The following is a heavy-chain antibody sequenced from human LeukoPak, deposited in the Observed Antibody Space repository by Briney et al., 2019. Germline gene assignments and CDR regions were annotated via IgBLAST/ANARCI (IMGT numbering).Heavy chain of an antibody. V-gene: IGHV1-69*13. D-gene: IGHD3-22*01. CDR2: IIPIFGTA. J-gene: IGHJ3*02. Sequence: SVKVSCKASGGTFSSYAISWVRQGPGQGLEWMGGIIPIFGTANYAQKFQGRVTITADESTSTAYMELSSLRSEDTAVYYCARDHYYDSSGYCYEGAFDIWGQGTMVTVSS. CDR1: GGTFSSYA. CDR3: ARDHYYDSSGYCYEGAFDI.